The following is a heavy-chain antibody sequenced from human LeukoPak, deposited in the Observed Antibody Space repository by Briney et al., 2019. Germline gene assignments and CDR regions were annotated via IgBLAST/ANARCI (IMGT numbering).Heavy chain of an antibody. J-gene: IGHJ4*02. CDR3: ARGGYCSSTSCYSLFDY. CDR1: GGTFSSYA. V-gene: IGHV1-69*13. D-gene: IGHD2-2*01. Sequence: ASVNVSCTASGGTFSSYAISWVRQAPGQGLEWMGGIIPIFGTANYAQKFQGRVTITADESTSTAYMELSSLRSEDTAVYYCARGGYCSSTSCYSLFDYWGQGTLVTVSS. CDR2: IIPIFGTA.